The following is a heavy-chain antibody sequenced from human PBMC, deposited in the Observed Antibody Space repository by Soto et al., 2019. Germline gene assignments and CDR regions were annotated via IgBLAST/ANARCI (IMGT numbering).Heavy chain of an antibody. J-gene: IGHJ5*02. Sequence: QLQLQESGPGLVKPSETLSLTCTVSGGSISSSSYYWGWIRQPPGKGLEWIGSIYYSGSTYYNPSLKSRVTISVDTSKNQFSLKLSSVTAADTAVYYCARVGGSRFQDWFDPWGQGTLVTVSS. CDR2: IYYSGST. CDR1: GGSISSSSYY. CDR3: ARVGGSRFQDWFDP. D-gene: IGHD2-15*01. V-gene: IGHV4-39*01.